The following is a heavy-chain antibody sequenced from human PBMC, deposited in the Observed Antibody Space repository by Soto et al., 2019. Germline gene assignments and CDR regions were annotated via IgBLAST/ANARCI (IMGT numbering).Heavy chain of an antibody. J-gene: IGHJ5*02. CDR1: GYTFTSYA. V-gene: IGHV1-3*01. CDR3: ARQYQYYDILTGYYS. D-gene: IGHD3-9*01. CDR2: INAGNGNT. Sequence: ASVKVSCKASGYTFTSYAMHWVRQAPGQRLEWMGWINAGNGNTKYSQKFQGRVTITRDTSASTAYMELSSLRSEDTAVYYCARQYQYYDILTGYYSWGQGTLVTVSS.